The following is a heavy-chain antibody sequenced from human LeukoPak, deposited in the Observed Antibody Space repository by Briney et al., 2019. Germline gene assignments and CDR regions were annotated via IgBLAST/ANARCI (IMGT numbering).Heavy chain of an antibody. CDR1: GGSFTGYY. CDR2: IYYSGST. D-gene: IGHD2-21*02. Sequence: SETLSLTCAVYGGSFTGYYWSWIRQPPGKGVEWIGYIYYSGSTNYNPSLKSRVTISVDTSKNQFSLKLSSVTAADTAVYYCAREVVTSIHHDAFDIWGQGTMVTVSS. V-gene: IGHV4-59*01. J-gene: IGHJ3*02. CDR3: AREVVTSIHHDAFDI.